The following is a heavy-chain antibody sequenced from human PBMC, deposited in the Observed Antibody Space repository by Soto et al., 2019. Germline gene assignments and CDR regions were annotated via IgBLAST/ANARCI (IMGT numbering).Heavy chain of an antibody. CDR2: INHSGST. J-gene: IGHJ6*03. V-gene: IGHV4-34*01. CDR3: ARIQYYDFWSGYPTYYYYYYMDV. CDR1: GGSFSGYY. Sequence: SETMSLTSAVYGGSFSGYYWSWIRQPPGKGLEWIGEINHSGSTNYNPSLKSRVTISVDTSKNQFSLKLSSVTAADTAVYYCARIQYYDFWSGYPTYYYYYYMDVWGKGTTVTVSS. D-gene: IGHD3-3*01.